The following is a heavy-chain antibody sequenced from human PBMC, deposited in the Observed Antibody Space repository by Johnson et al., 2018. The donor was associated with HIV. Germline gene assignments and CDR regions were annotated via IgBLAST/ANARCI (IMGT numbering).Heavy chain of an antibody. CDR2: ISSNGGST. V-gene: IGHV3-64*01. D-gene: IGHD6-19*01. Sequence: VQLVESGGGLVKPGGSLRLSCAASGFSFSDYYMTWIRQAPGKGLEYVSAISSNGGSTYYANSVKGRFTISRDNSKNTLYLQMGSLRVEDMATYYCARARAKVVAGLDAFDIWGQGTMVTVSS. CDR3: ARARAKVVAGLDAFDI. J-gene: IGHJ3*02. CDR1: GFSFSDYY.